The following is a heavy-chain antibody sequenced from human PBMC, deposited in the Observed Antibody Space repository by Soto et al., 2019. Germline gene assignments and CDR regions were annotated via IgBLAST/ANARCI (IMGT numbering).Heavy chain of an antibody. CDR1: GGSFSGYY. D-gene: IGHD3-3*01. J-gene: IGHJ5*02. Sequence: VQLQQWGAGLLKPSETLSLTCAVYGGSFSGYYWSWIRQPPGKGLEWIGEINHSGSTNYNPSLKSRVTISVDTSKNQFSLKLSSVTAADTAVYYCARSTIGLAWFDPWGQGTLVTVSS. CDR2: INHSGST. V-gene: IGHV4-34*01. CDR3: ARSTIGLAWFDP.